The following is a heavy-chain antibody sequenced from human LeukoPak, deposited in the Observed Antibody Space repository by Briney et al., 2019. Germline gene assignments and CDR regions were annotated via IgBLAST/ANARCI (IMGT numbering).Heavy chain of an antibody. CDR3: ARRGYCSGGSCYETVGY. Sequence: SETLSLTCTVSGGSISSYYWSWIRQPPGKGLEWIGYIYYSGSTNYNPSLKSRVTISVDTSKNQFSLKLSSVTAADTAVYYCARRGYCSGGSCYETVGYWGQGTLVTVSS. J-gene: IGHJ4*02. CDR2: IYYSGST. V-gene: IGHV4-59*01. CDR1: GGSISSYY. D-gene: IGHD2-15*01.